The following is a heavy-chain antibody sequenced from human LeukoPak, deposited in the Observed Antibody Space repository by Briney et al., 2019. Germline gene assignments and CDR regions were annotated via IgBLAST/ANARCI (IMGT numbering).Heavy chain of an antibody. CDR1: GYTFTSYY. D-gene: IGHD4-17*01. Sequence: ASVKVSCKASGYTFTSYYMHWVRQATGQGLEWMGWMNPNSGNTGYAQKFQGRVTITRNTSISTAYMELSSLRSEDTAVYYCARAPTVTRRSCWFDPWGQGTLVTVSS. CDR2: MNPNSGNT. CDR3: ARAPTVTRRSCWFDP. V-gene: IGHV1-8*03. J-gene: IGHJ5*02.